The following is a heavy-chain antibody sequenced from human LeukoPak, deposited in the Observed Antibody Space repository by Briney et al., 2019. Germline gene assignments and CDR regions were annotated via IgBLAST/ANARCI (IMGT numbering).Heavy chain of an antibody. V-gene: IGHV4-39*07. J-gene: IGHJ6*02. CDR2: IYYSGST. Sequence: SETLSLTCTVSGGSISSSNYYWGWIRQPPGKGLEWIGFIYYSGSTYYNPSLKSRVAISVDTSKNQFSLKLSSVTAADTAVYYCASVTAQYGMDVWGQGTTVTVSS. D-gene: IGHD2/OR15-2a*01. CDR3: ASVTAQYGMDV. CDR1: GGSISSSNYY.